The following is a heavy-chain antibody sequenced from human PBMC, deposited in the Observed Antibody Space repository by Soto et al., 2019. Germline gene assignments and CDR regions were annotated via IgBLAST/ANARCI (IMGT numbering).Heavy chain of an antibody. J-gene: IGHJ4*02. D-gene: IGHD3-22*01. Sequence: SETLSLTCAVSGGSISSGGYSWSWIRQPPGKGLEWIGYIYHSGSTYYNPSLKSRVTISVDRSKNQFSLKLSSVTAADTAVYYCASHYDSSGYLQNYWGQGTLVTVS. CDR1: GGSISSGGYS. CDR3: ASHYDSSGYLQNY. V-gene: IGHV4-30-2*01. CDR2: IYHSGST.